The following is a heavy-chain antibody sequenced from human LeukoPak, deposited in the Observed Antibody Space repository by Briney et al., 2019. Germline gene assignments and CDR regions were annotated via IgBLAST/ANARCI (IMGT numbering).Heavy chain of an antibody. CDR2: IYYSGST. CDR1: GGSISSYY. Sequence: SETLSLTCTVSGGSISSYYWSWIRQPPGKGLEWIGYIYYSGSTNYNPSLKSRVTISVDTSKNQFSLRLSSVTAADTAVYYCTRHLPGATWFDPWGQGTQVTVSS. CDR3: TRHLPGATWFDP. V-gene: IGHV4-59*08. D-gene: IGHD1-26*01. J-gene: IGHJ5*02.